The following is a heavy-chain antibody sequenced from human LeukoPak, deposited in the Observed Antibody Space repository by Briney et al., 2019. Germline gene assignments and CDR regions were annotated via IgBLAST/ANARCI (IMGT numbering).Heavy chain of an antibody. CDR3: ARSTGDMDS. V-gene: IGHV6-1*01. CDR2: TYYRSKWSY. Sequence: SQTLSLTCAISGDSVSSNNAAWNWIRQSPSRGLEWLGRTYYRSKWSYNYALSVQSRISIKSDTSKNQFSLQLKSVTPEDTAVYYCARSTGDMDSWGQGTPVTVSS. CDR1: GDSVSSNNAA. D-gene: IGHD2-8*02. J-gene: IGHJ4*02.